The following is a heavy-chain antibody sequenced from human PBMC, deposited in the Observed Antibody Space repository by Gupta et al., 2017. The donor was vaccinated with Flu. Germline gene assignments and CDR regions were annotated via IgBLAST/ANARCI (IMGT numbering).Heavy chain of an antibody. CDR2: IYHSGST. CDR3: ARVLAAASTHMYGRDRDPYYYYYGMDV. Sequence: KGLEWIGSIYHSGSTYYNPSLKSRVTISVDTSKNQFSLKLSSVTAADTAVYYCARVLAAASTHMYGRDRDPYYYYYGMDVWGQGTTVTVSS. D-gene: IGHD6-13*01. J-gene: IGHJ6*02. V-gene: IGHV4-38-2*02.